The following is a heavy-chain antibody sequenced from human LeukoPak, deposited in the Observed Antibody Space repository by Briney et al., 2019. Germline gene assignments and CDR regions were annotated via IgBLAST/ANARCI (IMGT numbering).Heavy chain of an antibody. CDR2: ISSSSSTI. Sequence: GGSLRLSCAASGFTFSSYSMNWVRQAPGKGLERVSYISSSSSTIYYADSVKGRFTISRDKAKNSLYLQMNSLRAEDTAVYYCARDLAIFGVVTALYYFDYWGQGTLVTVSS. V-gene: IGHV3-48*01. CDR1: GFTFSSYS. CDR3: ARDLAIFGVVTALYYFDY. J-gene: IGHJ4*02. D-gene: IGHD3-3*01.